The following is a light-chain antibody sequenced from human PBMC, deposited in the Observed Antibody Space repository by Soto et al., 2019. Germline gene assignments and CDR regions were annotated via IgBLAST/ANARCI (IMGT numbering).Light chain of an antibody. V-gene: IGKV3-11*01. J-gene: IGKJ1*01. CDR2: FAS. CDR1: QNISNY. Sequence: VLILKTTTLSFSPGKRATRSCMASQNISNYLIWYQQKPGQAPRLLIYFASNRATGIPPRFSGSGSGTDFTLTIDSLEPEDFALFYCQQRSAWPWTFGQGTNVDI. CDR3: QQRSAWPWT.